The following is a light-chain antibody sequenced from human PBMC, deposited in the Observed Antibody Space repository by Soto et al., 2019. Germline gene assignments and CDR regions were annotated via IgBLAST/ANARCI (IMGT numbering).Light chain of an antibody. CDR3: QVWDSNTVI. Sequence: SYELTQPLSVSVALGQTARITCGGNNIGSKNVHWYQQKPGQAPVLVIYRDSNRPSGIPERFSGSNSGNTATLTISRAQAGDDVDYYCQVWDSNTVIFGGGTKVTVL. CDR1: NIGSKN. CDR2: RDS. J-gene: IGLJ2*01. V-gene: IGLV3-9*01.